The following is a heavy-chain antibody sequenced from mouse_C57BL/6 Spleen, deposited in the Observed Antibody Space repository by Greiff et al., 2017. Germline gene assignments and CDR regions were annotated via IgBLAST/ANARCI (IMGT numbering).Heavy chain of an antibody. J-gene: IGHJ2*01. CDR2: IYPGSGST. Sequence: VQLQESGAELVKPGASVKMSCKASGYTFTSYWITWVKQRPGQGLEWIGDIYPGSGSTNYNEKFKSKATLTVDTSSSTAYMQLSSLTSEDSAVYYCAFTTVVDFDYWGQGTTLTVSS. V-gene: IGHV1-55*01. CDR1: GYTFTSYW. CDR3: AFTTVVDFDY. D-gene: IGHD1-1*01.